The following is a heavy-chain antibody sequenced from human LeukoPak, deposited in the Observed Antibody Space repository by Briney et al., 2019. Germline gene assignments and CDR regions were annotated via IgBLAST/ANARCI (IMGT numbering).Heavy chain of an antibody. V-gene: IGHV5-51*01. CDR2: IYPGDSDT. CDR3: ARGGGRLRSWFDP. J-gene: IGHJ5*02. D-gene: IGHD3-16*01. CDR1: GYIFTKYC. Sequence: GESLKISCKGSGYIFTKYCIGWVRQMPGKGLEWMGIIYPGDSDTRYSPSFRGQVTISADKSISTAYLQWSSLKASDTAMYYCARGGGRLRSWFDPWGQGTLVTVSS.